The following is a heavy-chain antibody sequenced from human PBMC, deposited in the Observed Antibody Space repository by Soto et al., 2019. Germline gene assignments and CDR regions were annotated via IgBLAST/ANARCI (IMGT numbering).Heavy chain of an antibody. D-gene: IGHD3-22*01. CDR1: GYTFTSYG. J-gene: IGHJ4*02. Sequence: ASVKVSCKASGYTFTSYGISWVRQAPGQGLEWMGGIIPIFGTANYAQKFQGRVTITADESTSTACMELSSLRSEDTAVYYCARAPLYYYDSSGYPKPKEFDYWGQGTLVTVSS. V-gene: IGHV1-69*13. CDR2: IIPIFGTA. CDR3: ARAPLYYYDSSGYPKPKEFDY.